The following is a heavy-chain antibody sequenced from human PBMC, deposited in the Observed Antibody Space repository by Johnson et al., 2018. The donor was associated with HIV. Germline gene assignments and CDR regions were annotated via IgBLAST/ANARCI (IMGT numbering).Heavy chain of an antibody. V-gene: IGHV3-30-3*01. CDR2: ISYGGSNK. CDR1: GFTFSSYA. Sequence: QVQLVESGGGVVQPGRSLRLSCAASGFTFSSYAMHWVRQAPGKGLEWVAVISYGGSNKYYADSVKGRFTISRDNSKNTLYLQMNSLRAEDTAVYYCARDKGHAFDIWGQGTMVTVSS. J-gene: IGHJ3*02. CDR3: ARDKGHAFDI.